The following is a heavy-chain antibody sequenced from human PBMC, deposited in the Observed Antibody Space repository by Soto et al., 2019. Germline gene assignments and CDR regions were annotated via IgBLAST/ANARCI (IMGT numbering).Heavy chain of an antibody. CDR3: ARSAGYRVLDDY. CDR2: IIPIFGTA. Sequence: SVKVSCKASGGTFSSYSISWVRQAPGQGLEWMGGIIPIFGTANYAQKFQGRVTITADESTSTAYMELSSLRSEDTAVYYCARSAGYRVLDDYWGQGTLVTVSS. J-gene: IGHJ4*02. V-gene: IGHV1-69*13. D-gene: IGHD5-18*01. CDR1: GGTFSSYS.